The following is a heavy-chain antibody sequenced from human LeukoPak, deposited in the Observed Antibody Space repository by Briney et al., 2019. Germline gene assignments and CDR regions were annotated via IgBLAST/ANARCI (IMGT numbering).Heavy chain of an antibody. V-gene: IGHV4-4*07. CDR3: ARDLVVYDAFDI. D-gene: IGHD2-15*01. Sequence: SETLSLTCTVSGGSISSYYWSWIRQPAGKGLEWIGRIYTSGSTNYNPSLKSRVTMSVDTSKSQFSLKLSSVTAADTAVYYCARDLVVYDAFDIWGQGTMVTVSS. J-gene: IGHJ3*02. CDR2: IYTSGST. CDR1: GGSISSYY.